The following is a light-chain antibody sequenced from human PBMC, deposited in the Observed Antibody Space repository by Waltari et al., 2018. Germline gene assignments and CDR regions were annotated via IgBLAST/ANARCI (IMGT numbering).Light chain of an antibody. J-gene: IGLJ2*01. CDR3: AAYTSTNTVI. CDR1: NSDIGYYNY. V-gene: IGLV2-14*01. CDR2: DAT. Sequence: QSALTQPASVSGSPGQSITISCTGTNSDIGYYNYVSWYQQYPGKAPKLMIFDATRWPSGVSHRFSGSKSGNTASLTISGLQAEDEADYFCAAYTSTNTVIFGGGTKVTVL.